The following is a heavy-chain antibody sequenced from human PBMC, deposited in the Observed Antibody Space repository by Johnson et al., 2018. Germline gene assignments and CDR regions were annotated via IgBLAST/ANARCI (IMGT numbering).Heavy chain of an antibody. CDR2: VSYDGRGK. J-gene: IGHJ4*02. D-gene: IGHD2-15*01. CDR3: ASWAAYCSDGSCFSEEFLSGPFDV. Sequence: QLVQSGGGVVQPGQSLRLSYEASGFSFSTFAMHWVRQAPGKGLELLAIVSYDGRGKYFADSVRGRFTISRDNSKNTLYLQMNNLRVGDTAVYFCASWAAYCSDGSCFSEEFLSGPFDVWGQGAQVTVSS. V-gene: IGHV3-30*04. CDR1: GFSFSTFA.